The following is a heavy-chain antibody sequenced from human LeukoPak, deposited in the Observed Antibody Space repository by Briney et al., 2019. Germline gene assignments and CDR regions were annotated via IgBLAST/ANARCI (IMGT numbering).Heavy chain of an antibody. J-gene: IGHJ5*02. CDR3: ARGRSYDFWSGYPKYNWFDP. V-gene: IGHV4-59*01. D-gene: IGHD3-3*01. CDR2: IYYSGST. Sequence: SETLSLTCTVSGGSISSYYWSWIRQPPGKGLEWVGYIYYSGSTNYNPSLKSRVTISVDTSKNQFSLKLSSVTAADTAVYYCARGRSYDFWSGYPKYNWFDPWGQGTLVTVSS. CDR1: GGSISSYY.